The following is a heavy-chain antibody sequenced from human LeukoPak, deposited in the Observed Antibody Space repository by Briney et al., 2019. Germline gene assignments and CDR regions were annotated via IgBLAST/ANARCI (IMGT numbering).Heavy chain of an antibody. CDR2: IIPIFGTA. D-gene: IGHD4-17*01. V-gene: IGHV1-69*05. CDR1: GGTFSSYA. CDR3: VLYGDSGAYFDY. J-gene: IGHJ4*02. Sequence: GASVKVSCKASGGTFSSYANSWVRQAPGQGLEWMGGIIPIFGTANYAQKFQGRVTITTDESTSTAYMELSSLRSEDTAVYYCVLYGDSGAYFDYWGQGTLVTVSS.